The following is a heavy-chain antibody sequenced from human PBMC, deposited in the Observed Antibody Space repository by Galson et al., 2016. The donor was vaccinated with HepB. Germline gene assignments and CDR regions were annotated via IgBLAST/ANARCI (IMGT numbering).Heavy chain of an antibody. CDR2: IYPGDSDA. D-gene: IGHD3-10*01. CDR3: ARVMVRGTHCLDV. Sequence: SGAEVKKPGESLKISCQGSRDSFTGYWIAWVRQMPGKGLEWMGIIYPGDSDAKYSPSFQGHVTFPADKSTTTAYLQWSSLTVADSTIYYCARVMVRGTHCLDVWGQGTTVTVSS. J-gene: IGHJ6*02. V-gene: IGHV5-51*01. CDR1: RDSFTGYW.